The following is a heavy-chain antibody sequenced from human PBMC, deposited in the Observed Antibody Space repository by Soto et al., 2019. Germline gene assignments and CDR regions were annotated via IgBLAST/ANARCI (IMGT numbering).Heavy chain of an antibody. J-gene: IGHJ6*03. CDR2: ISGSGGST. D-gene: IGHD4-17*01. CDR3: AKGNGDYEGSYYYYYYMDV. CDR1: GFTFSSYA. Sequence: EVQLLESGGGLVQPGGSLRLSCAASGFTFSSYAMSWVRQAPGKGLEWVSAISGSGGSTYYADSVKGRFTISRDNSKNTPYLQLNSLSAEDTAVHYCAKGNGDYEGSYYYYYYMDVWGKGTTVTVSS. V-gene: IGHV3-23*01.